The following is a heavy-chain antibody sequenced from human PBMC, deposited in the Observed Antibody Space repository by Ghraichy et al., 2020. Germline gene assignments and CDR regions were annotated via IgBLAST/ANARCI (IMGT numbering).Heavy chain of an antibody. CDR1: GFTFSSYS. V-gene: IGHV3-21*01. CDR2: ISSSSSYI. J-gene: IGHJ6*02. D-gene: IGHD6-19*01. Sequence: GGSLRLSCAASGFTFSSYSMNWVRQAPGKGLEWVSSISSSSSYIYYADSVKGRFTISRDNAKNSLYLQMNSLRAEDTAVYYCARDHWQWLDTHRYYYYGMDVWGQGTTVTVSS. CDR3: ARDHWQWLDTHRYYYYGMDV.